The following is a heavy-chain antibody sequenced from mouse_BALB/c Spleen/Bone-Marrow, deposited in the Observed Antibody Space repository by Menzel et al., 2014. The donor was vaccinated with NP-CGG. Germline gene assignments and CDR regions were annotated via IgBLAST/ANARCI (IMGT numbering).Heavy chain of an antibody. CDR1: GYTFTSYY. J-gene: IGHJ4*01. CDR3: TRLPH. V-gene: IGHV1S81*02. D-gene: IGHD5-1*01. Sequence: QVQLKESGAELVKPGASVKLSCKASGYTFTSYYMYWVKQRPGQGLVWIGEINPSNGGTNFNEKFKSRATLTVDKSSSTAYMQLSSLTSEDSAVYYCTRLPHWGQGTSVTVSS. CDR2: INPSNGGT.